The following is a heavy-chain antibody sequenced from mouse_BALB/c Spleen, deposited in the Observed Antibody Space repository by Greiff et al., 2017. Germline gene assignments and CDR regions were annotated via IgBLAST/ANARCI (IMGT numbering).Heavy chain of an antibody. D-gene: IGHD2-1*01. V-gene: IGHV5-9-4*01. CDR1: GFTFSSYA. CDR2: ISSGGSYT. Sequence: EVQLVESGGGLVKPGGSLKLSCAASGFTFSSYAMSWVRQSPEKRLEWVAEISSGGSYTYYPDTVTGRFTISRDNAKNTLYLEMSSLRSEDTAMYYCARDDGNYVAWFAYCGQGTLVTVSA. J-gene: IGHJ3*01. CDR3: ARDDGNYVAWFAY.